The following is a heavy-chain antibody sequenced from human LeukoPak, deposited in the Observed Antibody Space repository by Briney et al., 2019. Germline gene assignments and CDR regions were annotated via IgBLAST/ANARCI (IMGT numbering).Heavy chain of an antibody. CDR2: SSSSGSTM. J-gene: IGHJ4*02. V-gene: IGHV3-11*01. D-gene: IGHD3-22*01. Sequence: GGSLRLSCTTSGFSLTDYYMSWIRQAPAKGLEWVSYSSSSGSTMYYTESVKGRFTISRDSAKRTLYLQMNSLRVEDTAIYYCGIADSSNYGPPDYWAQGTPVTVSS. CDR3: GIADSSNYGPPDY. CDR1: GFSLTDYY.